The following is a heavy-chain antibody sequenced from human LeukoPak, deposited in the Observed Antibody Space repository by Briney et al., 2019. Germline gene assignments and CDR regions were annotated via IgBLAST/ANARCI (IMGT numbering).Heavy chain of an antibody. CDR2: MNPNSGNT. Sequence: ASVKVSCTASGYTFTSYDINWVRQATGQGLEWMGWMNPNSGNTGYAQKFQGRVTMTRNTSISTAYMELSSLRSEDTAVYYCARVVTGPFSSSWLYYYYYGMDVWGQGTTVTVSS. CDR3: ARVVTGPFSSSWLYYYYYGMDV. D-gene: IGHD6-13*01. CDR1: GYTFTSYD. V-gene: IGHV1-8*01. J-gene: IGHJ6*02.